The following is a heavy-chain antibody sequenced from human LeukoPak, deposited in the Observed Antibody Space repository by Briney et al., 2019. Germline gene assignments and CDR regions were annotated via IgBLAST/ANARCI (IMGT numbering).Heavy chain of an antibody. Sequence: PAETLSLTCTVSGGSISGYYWSWIRQPAGKGLEWIGRIYTSGSTNYNPSLKSRVTMSVDTSKNQFSLKLSSVTVADTAVYYCARYIPARPGFDYWGQGTLVTVSS. CDR2: IYTSGST. CDR3: ARYIPARPGFDY. CDR1: GGSISGYY. V-gene: IGHV4-4*07. D-gene: IGHD6-6*01. J-gene: IGHJ4*02.